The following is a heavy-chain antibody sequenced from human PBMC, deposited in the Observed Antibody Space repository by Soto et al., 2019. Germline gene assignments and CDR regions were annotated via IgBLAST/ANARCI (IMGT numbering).Heavy chain of an antibody. D-gene: IGHD2-21*02. Sequence: QVQLVQSGAEVKKPGSSVKVSCKASGGTFSSYAISWVRQAPGQGLEWMGGIIPIFGTANYAQKFQGRVTITADESTSTAYMELSSLRSEDTAVYYCARVVVTAQNHYYYYYGMDVWGQGTTVTVSS. CDR1: GGTFSSYA. J-gene: IGHJ6*02. CDR2: IIPIFGTA. CDR3: ARVVVTAQNHYYYYYGMDV. V-gene: IGHV1-69*01.